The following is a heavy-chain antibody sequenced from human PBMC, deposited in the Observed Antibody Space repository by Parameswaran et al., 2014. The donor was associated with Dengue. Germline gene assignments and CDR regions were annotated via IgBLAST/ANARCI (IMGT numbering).Heavy chain of an antibody. V-gene: IGHV4-61*02. Sequence: RWIRQPPGKGLEWIGRIYTSGSTNYNPSLKSRVTISVDTSKNQFSLKLSSVTAADTAVYYCARTRRAYGDYGYYYYGMDVWGQGTTVTVSS. CDR3: ARTRRAYGDYGYYYYGMDV. D-gene: IGHD4-17*01. CDR2: IYTSGST. J-gene: IGHJ6*02.